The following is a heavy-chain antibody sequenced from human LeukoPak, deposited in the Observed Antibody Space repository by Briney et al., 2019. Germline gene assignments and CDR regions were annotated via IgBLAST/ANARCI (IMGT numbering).Heavy chain of an antibody. Sequence: KSSETLSLTCTVSGGSISTYYWSWIRQPPGEGLEWIGYIYYSGSTNYNPSLKSRVTISVDTSKNQFSLNLTAVTATDTAVYYCARHDYYYYGMDVWGQGTTVTVSS. CDR3: ARHDYYYYGMDV. CDR2: IYYSGST. CDR1: GGSISTYY. J-gene: IGHJ6*02. V-gene: IGHV4-59*08.